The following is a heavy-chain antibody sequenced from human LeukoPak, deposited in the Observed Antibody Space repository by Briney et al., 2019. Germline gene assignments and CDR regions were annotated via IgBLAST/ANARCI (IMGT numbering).Heavy chain of an antibody. CDR1: GFTFSSYA. CDR2: ISGSGGST. J-gene: IGHJ6*03. D-gene: IGHD3-16*01. Sequence: GGSLRLSCAASGFTFSSYAMSWVRQAPGKGLEWVSAISGSGGSTYYADSVKGRFTISRDNSKNTLYLQMNSLRAEDTAVYYCARVLSYESYYYYYMDVWGKGTTVTISS. V-gene: IGHV3-23*01. CDR3: ARVLSYESYYYYYMDV.